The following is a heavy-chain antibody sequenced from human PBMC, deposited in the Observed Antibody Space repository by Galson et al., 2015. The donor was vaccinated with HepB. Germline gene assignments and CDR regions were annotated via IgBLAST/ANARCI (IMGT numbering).Heavy chain of an antibody. CDR3: ARGRNSGYDFGSSAFDI. V-gene: IGHV4-34*01. CDR2: INHSGST. Sequence: ETLSLTCAVYGGSFSGYYWSWIHQPPGKGLEWIGEINHSGSTNYNPSLKSRVTISVDTSKNQFSLKLSSVTAADTAVYFCARGRNSGYDFGSSAFDIWGQGTMVTVSS. J-gene: IGHJ3*02. D-gene: IGHD5-12*01. CDR1: GGSFSGYY.